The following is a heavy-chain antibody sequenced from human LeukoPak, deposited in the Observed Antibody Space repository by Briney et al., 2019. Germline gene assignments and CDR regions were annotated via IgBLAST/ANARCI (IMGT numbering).Heavy chain of an antibody. CDR3: ARMGYGSYFDY. CDR2: ISSSGRTI. Sequence: GGSLRLPCAASGFTFSDYYMSWIRQAPGKGLEWVSYISSSGRTIYYADSVKCRFTISRDNAKKSLYLQMNSLRAEDTAVYYCARMGYGSYFDYWGQGTLVTVSS. CDR1: GFTFSDYY. V-gene: IGHV3-11*04. J-gene: IGHJ4*02. D-gene: IGHD3-10*01.